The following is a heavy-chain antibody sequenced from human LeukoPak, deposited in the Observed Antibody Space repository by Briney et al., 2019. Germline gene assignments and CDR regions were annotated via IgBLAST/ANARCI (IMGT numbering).Heavy chain of an antibody. V-gene: IGHV4-34*01. D-gene: IGHD1-26*01. CDR2: INHSGST. J-gene: IGHJ5*02. CDR3: ARQGSGSYYRYNWFDP. Sequence: PSETLSLTCAVYGGSFSGYYWSWIRQPPGKGLEWIGEINHSGSTNYNPSLKSRVTISVDTSKYQFSLKLSSVTAADTAVYYCARQGSGSYYRYNWFDPLGPGNPGHRLL. CDR1: GGSFSGYY.